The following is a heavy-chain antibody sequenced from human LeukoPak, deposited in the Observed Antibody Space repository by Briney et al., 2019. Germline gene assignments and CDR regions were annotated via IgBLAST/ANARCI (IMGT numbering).Heavy chain of an antibody. V-gene: IGHV4-59*06. D-gene: IGHD2-15*01. J-gene: IGHJ3*02. Sequence: SETLSLTCTVSGGSISSYYWSWIRQPPGKGLEWIGYIYYSGSTYYNPSLKSRVTISVDTSKNQFSLKLSSVTAADTAVYYCAISSVHYAFDIWGQGTMVTVSS. CDR2: IYYSGST. CDR3: AISSVHYAFDI. CDR1: GGSISSYY.